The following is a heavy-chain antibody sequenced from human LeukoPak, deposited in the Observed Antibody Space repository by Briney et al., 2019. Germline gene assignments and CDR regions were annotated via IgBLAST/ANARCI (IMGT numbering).Heavy chain of an antibody. CDR3: AQDWSGGNSGYIDD. V-gene: IGHV3-33*06. CDR1: AGSFITTC. Sequence: GGALRLFCVACAGSFITTCRLWGGRAPGGERQGGAGVWNDGSNEYYTDSVKGRFTISRDNSKNTLYLQMNSLRAEDTAMYYCAQDWSGGNSGYIDDWGQGTLVTVSS. D-gene: IGHD3-22*01. CDR2: VWNDGSNE. J-gene: IGHJ4*02.